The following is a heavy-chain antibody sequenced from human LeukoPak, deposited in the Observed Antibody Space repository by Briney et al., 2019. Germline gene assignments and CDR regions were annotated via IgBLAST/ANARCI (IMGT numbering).Heavy chain of an antibody. V-gene: IGHV3-23*01. CDR1: GFTFSSYA. Sequence: GGSLRLSCAASGFTFSSYAMSWVRQAPGKGLEWVSAISGSGGSTYYADSVKGRFTISRDNSKNTLYLQKNSLRAEDTAVYYCAKVQSPYYYYYGMDVWGQGTTVTVSS. CDR2: ISGSGGST. J-gene: IGHJ6*02. CDR3: AKVQSPYYYYYGMDV.